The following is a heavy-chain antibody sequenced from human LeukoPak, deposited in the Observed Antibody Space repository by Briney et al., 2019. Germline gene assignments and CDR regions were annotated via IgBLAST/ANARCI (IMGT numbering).Heavy chain of an antibody. CDR1: GFTFSSYA. V-gene: IGHV3-23*01. CDR3: AKDRARGSYYVKFYFAY. J-gene: IGHJ4*02. Sequence: GGSLRLSCAASGFTFSSYAMSWVRQAPGKGLEWVSAISGSGGSTYYADSVKGRFTISRDNSKNTLYLQMNSLRAEDTAVYYCAKDRARGSYYVKFYFAYWGQGSLVTVSS. CDR2: ISGSGGST. D-gene: IGHD1-26*01.